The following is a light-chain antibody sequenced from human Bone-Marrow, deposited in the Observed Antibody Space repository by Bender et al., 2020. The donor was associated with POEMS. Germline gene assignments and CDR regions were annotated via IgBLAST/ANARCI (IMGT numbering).Light chain of an antibody. CDR3: QVRDSSVT. Sequence: SYVLTQPPSVSVAPGQTARITCGGSNIGSKGVHWYQQKPGQAPVLVTSYDSDRPSGIPERFSGSNSGNTATLTISRVAAGDEGDYYCQVRDSSVTFGGGTYLTVL. J-gene: IGLJ2*01. CDR1: NIGSKG. V-gene: IGLV3-21*04. CDR2: YDS.